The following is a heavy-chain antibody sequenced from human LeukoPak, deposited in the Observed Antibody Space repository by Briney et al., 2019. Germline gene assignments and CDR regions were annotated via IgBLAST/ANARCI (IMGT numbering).Heavy chain of an antibody. D-gene: IGHD5-24*01. V-gene: IGHV4-4*07. CDR1: GGSISNYY. CDR3: ARGRYCSATICSGGDAFDI. J-gene: IGHJ3*02. Sequence: SETLSLTCSVSGGSISNYYWSWIRQPAGKGLEWIGRIYTSASTNYHPSLKSRVTLSVDASKNQFSLRLSSLTAADTAVYYCARGRYCSATICSGGDAFDIWGQGTVVTVSS. CDR2: IYTSAST.